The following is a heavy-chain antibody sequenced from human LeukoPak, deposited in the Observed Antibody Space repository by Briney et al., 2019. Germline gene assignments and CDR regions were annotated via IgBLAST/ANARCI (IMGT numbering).Heavy chain of an antibody. Sequence: GGSLRLSCTASGCTFGDYAMSWVRQAPGKGLEWVGFIRSKAYGGTTEYAASVKGRFTISRDDSKSIAYLQMNSLKTEDTAVYYCTRFTLDYWGQGTLVTVSS. CDR2: IRSKAYGGTT. J-gene: IGHJ4*02. CDR1: GCTFGDYA. V-gene: IGHV3-49*04. CDR3: TRFTLDY.